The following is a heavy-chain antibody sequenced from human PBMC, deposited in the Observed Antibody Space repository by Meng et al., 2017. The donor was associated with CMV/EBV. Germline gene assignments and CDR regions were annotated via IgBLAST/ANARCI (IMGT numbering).Heavy chain of an antibody. D-gene: IGHD6-13*01. Sequence: GGSLRLSCAASGFTFSSYWMHWVRQAPGKGLEWVSGINWNGGSTGYADSVKGRFTISRDNAKNSLYLQMNSLRAEDTALYYCARDWYSSSRYFDYWGQGTLVTVSS. CDR2: INWNGGST. CDR3: ARDWYSSSRYFDY. CDR1: GFTFSSYW. V-gene: IGHV3-20*04. J-gene: IGHJ4*02.